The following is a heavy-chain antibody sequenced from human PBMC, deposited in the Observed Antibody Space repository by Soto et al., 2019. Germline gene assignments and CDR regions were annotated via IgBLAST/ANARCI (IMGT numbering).Heavy chain of an antibody. Sequence: QLQLQESGPGLVKPSETLSLTCTVSGGSISSSSYYWGWIRQPPGKGLEWIGSIYYSGSTYYNPSXXGXVXXSVDTSKNQFALKLSSVTAADTAVYYCARLGTIDYWGQGTLVTVSS. CDR2: IYYSGST. D-gene: IGHD1-1*01. CDR1: GGSISSSSYY. V-gene: IGHV4-39*01. J-gene: IGHJ4*02. CDR3: ARLGTIDY.